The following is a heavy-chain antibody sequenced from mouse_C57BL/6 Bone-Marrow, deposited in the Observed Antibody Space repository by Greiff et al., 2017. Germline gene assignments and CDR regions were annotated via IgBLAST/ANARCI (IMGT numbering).Heavy chain of an antibody. Sequence: EVKLQQSGPELVKPGASVKISCKASGYTFTDYYMNWVKQSHGKSLEWIGDINPNNGGTSYNQKFKGKATLTVDKSSSTAYMELRSLTSEDSAVYYCARGRGYGSLDYWGQGTTLTVSS. CDR1: GYTFTDYY. CDR2: INPNNGGT. D-gene: IGHD1-1*01. J-gene: IGHJ2*01. CDR3: ARGRGYGSLDY. V-gene: IGHV1-26*01.